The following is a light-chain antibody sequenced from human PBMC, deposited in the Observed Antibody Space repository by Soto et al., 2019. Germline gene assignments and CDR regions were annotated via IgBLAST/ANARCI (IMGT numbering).Light chain of an antibody. CDR3: SSYSSSSTFVV. CDR2: DVS. V-gene: IGLV2-14*03. Sequence: QSALTQPASVSGSPGQSITISCTGTSIDVGGYDYVSWYQKYPGKAPTLMIYDVSNRPSGVSNRFSGSTSGNMGSLTISGVEGEDEGVFSRSSYSSSSTFVVFGGGIKRTVL. CDR1: SIDVGGYDY. J-gene: IGLJ2*01.